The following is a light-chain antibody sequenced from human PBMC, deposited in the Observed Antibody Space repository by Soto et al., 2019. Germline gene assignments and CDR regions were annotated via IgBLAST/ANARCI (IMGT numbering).Light chain of an antibody. CDR2: EGT. Sequence: QSVLTQPASVSGSPGQSITTSCTGTSGDVGSYNFVSWYQQQPGKAPKLLIYEGTQRPSGVSNRFSGSKSGNTASLTISGLQADDEADYYCCSYAGSRTYLFGTGTKLTVL. J-gene: IGLJ1*01. CDR1: SGDVGSYNF. V-gene: IGLV2-23*01. CDR3: CSYAGSRTYL.